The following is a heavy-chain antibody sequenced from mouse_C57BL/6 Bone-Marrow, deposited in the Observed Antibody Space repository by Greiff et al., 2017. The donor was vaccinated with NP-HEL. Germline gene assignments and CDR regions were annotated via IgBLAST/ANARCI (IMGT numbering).Heavy chain of an antibody. CDR2: IYPRSGNT. Sequence: VQLQQSGAELARPGASVKLSCKASGYTFTSYGISWVKQRTGQGLEWIGEIYPRSGNTYYNEKFKGKATLTADKSSSTAYMELRSLTSEDSAVYFCARRVYYCGEGFAYWGQGTLVTVTA. CDR1: GYTFTSYG. CDR3: ARRVYYCGEGFAY. V-gene: IGHV1-81*01. D-gene: IGHD1-1*01. J-gene: IGHJ3*01.